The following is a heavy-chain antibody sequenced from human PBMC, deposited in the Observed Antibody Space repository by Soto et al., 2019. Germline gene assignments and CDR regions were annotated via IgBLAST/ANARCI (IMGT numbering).Heavy chain of an antibody. CDR2: ISGSGGST. Sequence: EVQLLESGGGLVQPGGSLRLSCAASGFTFSSYAMSWVRQAPGKGLEWVSAISGSGGSTYYADSVKGRFTISRDNSKNTLYLQMNSLRAEDTAVYYCAKVLRYATTVSTADFDYWGQGTLVTVSS. J-gene: IGHJ4*02. D-gene: IGHD4-17*01. CDR1: GFTFSSYA. V-gene: IGHV3-23*01. CDR3: AKVLRYATTVSTADFDY.